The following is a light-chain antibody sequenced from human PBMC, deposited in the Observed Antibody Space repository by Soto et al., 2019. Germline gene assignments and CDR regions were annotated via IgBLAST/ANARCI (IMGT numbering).Light chain of an antibody. CDR1: QSVSSN. CDR2: DAS. J-gene: IGKJ4*01. V-gene: IGKV3-11*01. Sequence: EIVLTQSPATLSLSPGERATLSCRASQSVSSNLAWYQQKPGQAPRLLIYDASNRATGVPARFSGSGSGTDFTLTISSLEPEDYAVYYCQRRANWPPLTVGGGTKVEI. CDR3: QRRANWPPLT.